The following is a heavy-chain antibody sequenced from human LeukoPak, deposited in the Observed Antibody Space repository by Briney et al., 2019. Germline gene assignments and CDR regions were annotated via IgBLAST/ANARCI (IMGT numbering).Heavy chain of an antibody. V-gene: IGHV3-7*01. Sequence: GGSLRLSCEVSGFTFSSYWMNWVRQAPGKGLEWVANIKQDGSDKYYVNSVKGRFTISRDNAKNSLYLQMNSLRAEDTAVYYCAIIPRAAAGPSARSPFHYWGQGTLVTVSS. CDR3: AIIPRAAAGPSARSPFHY. CDR2: IKQDGSDK. D-gene: IGHD6-13*01. CDR1: GFTFSSYW. J-gene: IGHJ4*02.